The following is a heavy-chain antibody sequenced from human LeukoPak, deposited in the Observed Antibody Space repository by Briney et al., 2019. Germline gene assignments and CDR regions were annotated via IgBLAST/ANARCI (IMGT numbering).Heavy chain of an antibody. CDR1: GYIFTTYW. V-gene: IGHV5-51*01. J-gene: IGHJ5*02. Sequence: GESLKISCKGSGYIFTTYWIGWVRQVPGKGLEWMGIIYPGDSNTTYSPSFQGHITISADKSISTAYLQWSSLKASDTAMYYCARRDGYNGGFDPWGQGTLVTVSS. D-gene: IGHD5-24*01. CDR3: ARRDGYNGGFDP. CDR2: IYPGDSNT.